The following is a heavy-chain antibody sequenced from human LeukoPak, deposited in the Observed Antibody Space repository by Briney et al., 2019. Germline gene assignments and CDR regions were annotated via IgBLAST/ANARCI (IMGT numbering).Heavy chain of an antibody. CDR1: GFTFSSYV. CDR3: ARGASRSFDY. J-gene: IGHJ4*02. CDR2: IRYDGRNK. Sequence: RGSLRLSCAASGFTFSSYVMHWVRQAPGKGLEWVAFIRYDGRNKYYADSVKGRFTISRDNSKNTLYLQMNSLRSGDTAVYFCARGASRSFDYWGQGTLVSVSS. V-gene: IGHV3-30*02.